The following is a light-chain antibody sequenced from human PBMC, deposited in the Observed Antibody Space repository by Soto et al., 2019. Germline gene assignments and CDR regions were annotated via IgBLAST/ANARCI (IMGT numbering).Light chain of an antibody. CDR2: EGS. CDR3: SSYAGSSTHVV. V-gene: IGLV2-23*01. CDR1: SSDVGSYNL. Sequence: QSALTQPASVSGSPGQSITISCTGISSDVGSYNLVSWYQQHPGKAPKVMIYEGSKRPSGVSNRFSGSRPGNTAPLTISGLQAEDEAHYYCSSYAGSSTHVVFGGGTKLTVL. J-gene: IGLJ2*01.